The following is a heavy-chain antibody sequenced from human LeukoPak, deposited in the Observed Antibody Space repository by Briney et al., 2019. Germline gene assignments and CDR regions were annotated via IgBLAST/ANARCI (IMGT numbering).Heavy chain of an antibody. CDR1: GFTFSNAW. CDR3: TTGIRGD. J-gene: IGHJ4*02. CDR2: IASKTDGGTT. Sequence: GGSLRLSCAASGFTFSNAWMSWVRQAPGKGLEWVGRIASKTDGGTTDYAAPVKGRFTISRDDSKNTLFLQMNSLKTEDTAVYYCTTGIRGDCGQGTLVTVSS. V-gene: IGHV3-15*04.